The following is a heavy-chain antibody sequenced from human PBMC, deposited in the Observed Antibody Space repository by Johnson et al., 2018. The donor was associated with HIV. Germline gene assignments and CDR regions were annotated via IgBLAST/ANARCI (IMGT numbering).Heavy chain of an antibody. CDR1: GFTFSDYY. CDR2: ISYSASSM. Sequence: QVHLVESGGNLVKPGGSLRLSCAASGFTFSDYYMSWIRQAPGKGLEWVSYISYSASSMFYADSLQGRFTISRDNAKNSLYRQMNYLRVEDTAVYYCARLERLGGLSRVLDMWGQGTMVTVSS. V-gene: IGHV3-11*04. D-gene: IGHD6-19*01. CDR3: ARLERLGGLSRVLDM. J-gene: IGHJ3*02.